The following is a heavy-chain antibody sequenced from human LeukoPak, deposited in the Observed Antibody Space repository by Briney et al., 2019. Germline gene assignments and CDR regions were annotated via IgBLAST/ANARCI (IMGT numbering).Heavy chain of an antibody. V-gene: IGHV3-74*01. Sequence: GGSLRRSCVASGFMFSSYWMNWVRQAPGKGLVWVSRINSDGSSTSYADSVKGRFTISRDNAKNTLFLQMNSLRAEDTAVYYCARGPGAFDIWGQGTMVTVSS. D-gene: IGHD2-2*01. CDR1: GFMFSSYW. CDR3: ARGPGAFDI. J-gene: IGHJ3*02. CDR2: INSDGSST.